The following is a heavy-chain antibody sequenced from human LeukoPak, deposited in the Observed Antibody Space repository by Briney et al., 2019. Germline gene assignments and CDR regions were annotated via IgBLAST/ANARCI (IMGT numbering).Heavy chain of an antibody. CDR1: GDSVSRNTAA. Sequence: SQTLSLTCAISGDSVSRNTAAWNWIRQSPSRGLEWLVRTYYRSKWYTDYAESVKSRITINSDTSKNQFSLHLNSVTPEDTAVYYCARVLWFGQLETFDYWGQGTLVTVSS. J-gene: IGHJ4*02. V-gene: IGHV6-1*01. CDR3: ARVLWFGQLETFDY. D-gene: IGHD3-10*01. CDR2: TYYRSKWYT.